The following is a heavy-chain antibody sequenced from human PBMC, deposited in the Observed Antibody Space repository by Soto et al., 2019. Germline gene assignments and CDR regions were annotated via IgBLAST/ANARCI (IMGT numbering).Heavy chain of an antibody. D-gene: IGHD2-15*01. Sequence: PGESLKISCKGSGYSFTSYWIGWVRQMPGKGLEWMGIIYPADSDTRYSPSFQGQVTMSVDKSISTAYLQWNSLKASDTAMYYCERQVSGGVFDYWGQGTLVPVSS. V-gene: IGHV5-51*01. CDR3: ERQVSGGVFDY. CDR1: GYSFTSYW. J-gene: IGHJ4*02. CDR2: IYPADSDT.